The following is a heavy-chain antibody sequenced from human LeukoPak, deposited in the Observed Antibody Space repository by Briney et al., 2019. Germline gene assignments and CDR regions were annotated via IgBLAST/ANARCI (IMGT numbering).Heavy chain of an antibody. V-gene: IGHV1-46*01. J-gene: IGHJ3*02. CDR3: ARSLIDYGGSYDAFDI. Sequence: ASVKVSCKASGYTFTSYYMHWVRQAPGQGLEWMGIINPSGGSTSYAQKFQGRVTMTRDTSTSTAYMELRSLRSDDTAVYYCARSLIDYGGSYDAFDIWGQGTMVTISS. D-gene: IGHD4-23*01. CDR1: GYTFTSYY. CDR2: INPSGGST.